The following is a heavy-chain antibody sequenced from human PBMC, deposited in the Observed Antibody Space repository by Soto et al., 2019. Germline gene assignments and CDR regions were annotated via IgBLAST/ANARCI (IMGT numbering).Heavy chain of an antibody. CDR1: GFTLSDHY. D-gene: IGHD3-16*01. CDR2: SRDKAQGYST. J-gene: IGHJ5*02. V-gene: IGHV3-72*01. Sequence: EVQLVESGGGLVQPGGSLRLSCAGSGFTLSDHYIDWVRQAPGKGLEWVGRSRDKAQGYSTAYAASVKGRFTTSRDESKNSVYLQMNSLKTEDTAVYYCARSSGGVYGIIIEGTNWFAPWGQGTLVTVSS. CDR3: ARSSGGVYGIIIEGTNWFAP.